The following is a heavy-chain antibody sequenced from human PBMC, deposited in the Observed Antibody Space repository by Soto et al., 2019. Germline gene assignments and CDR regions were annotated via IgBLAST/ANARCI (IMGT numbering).Heavy chain of an antibody. V-gene: IGHV3-23*01. CDR1: GFTFSSYA. Sequence: PGGSLRLSCAASGFTFSSYAMSWVRQAPGKGLEWVSAISGSGGSTYYADSVKGRFTISRDNSKKTLCLQMNSLRAEDTAVYYCAKGPDYSNYYSVDPWGQGTLVTVSS. J-gene: IGHJ5*02. CDR2: ISGSGGST. D-gene: IGHD4-4*01. CDR3: AKGPDYSNYYSVDP.